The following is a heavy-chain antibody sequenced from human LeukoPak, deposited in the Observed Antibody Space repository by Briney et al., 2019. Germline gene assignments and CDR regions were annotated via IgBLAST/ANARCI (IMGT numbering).Heavy chain of an antibody. J-gene: IGHJ4*02. CDR3: AKALAVTTSSFGY. Sequence: GGSLRLSCAASGFTFSSYAMSWVRQAPGKGLEWVSAISGSGGNTYYAAYVKGPFTISRDNSKNTLYLKMNSLRAEDTAVYSCAKALAVTTSSFGYWGQGTLVTVSS. D-gene: IGHD4-17*01. CDR1: GFTFSSYA. V-gene: IGHV3-23*01. CDR2: ISGSGGNT.